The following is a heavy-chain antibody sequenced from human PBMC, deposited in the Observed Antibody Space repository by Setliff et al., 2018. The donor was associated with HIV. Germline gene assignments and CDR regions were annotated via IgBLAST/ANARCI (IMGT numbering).Heavy chain of an antibody. J-gene: IGHJ4*02. Sequence: GASVKVSCKASGYTFTSYAIHWVRQAPGQRLEWMGWINAGNGNTKYSQKFQGRVTITRDTSASTAYMELSSLRSEDTAVYYCAKTIAAAATLPFDFWGQGTLVTVSS. D-gene: IGHD6-13*01. V-gene: IGHV1-3*01. CDR3: AKTIAAAATLPFDF. CDR1: GYTFTSYA. CDR2: INAGNGNT.